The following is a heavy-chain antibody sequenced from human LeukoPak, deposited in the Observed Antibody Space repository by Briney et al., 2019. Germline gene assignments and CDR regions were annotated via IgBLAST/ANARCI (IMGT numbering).Heavy chain of an antibody. CDR3: AKGGLVPTRPWYY. CDR2: ISSSSTI. CDR1: GFTFSSYS. D-gene: IGHD6-19*01. Sequence: GGSLRLSCAASGFTFSSYSMNWVRQAPGKGLEWVSYISSSSTIYYADSVKGRFTISRDNAKNTLYLQMNSLRAEDTAVYYCAKGGLVPTRPWYYWGQGTLVTVSS. V-gene: IGHV3-48*01. J-gene: IGHJ4*02.